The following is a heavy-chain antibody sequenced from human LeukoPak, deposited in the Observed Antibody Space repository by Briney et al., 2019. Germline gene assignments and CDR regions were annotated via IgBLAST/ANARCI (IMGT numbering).Heavy chain of an antibody. CDR1: GGSISSYY. V-gene: IGHV4-59*08. CDR3: ARHGGGAADFGY. CDR2: IYYSGST. D-gene: IGHD3-16*01. Sequence: SETLSLTCTVSGGSISSYYMSWIRQPLGKGLEWIGYIYYSGSTNYNPSLKSRVTISVDTSKNQFSLRLSSVTAADTAVYYCARHGGGAADFGYWGQGTLVTVSS. J-gene: IGHJ4*02.